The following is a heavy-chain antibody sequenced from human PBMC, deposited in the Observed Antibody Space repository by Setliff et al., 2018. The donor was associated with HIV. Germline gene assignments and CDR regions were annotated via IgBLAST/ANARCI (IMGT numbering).Heavy chain of an antibody. V-gene: IGHV4-4*02. D-gene: IGHD3-3*01. CDR3: ARVYYDVWSGYWGYYYYYYMDV. Sequence: KPSETLSLTCAVSGGSISSSNWWSWVRQPPGKGLEWIGEIYHSGSTNYNPSLKSRVTISVDKSKNQFSLKLSSVTAADTAVYYCARVYYDVWSGYWGYYYYYYMDVWGKGTTVTVSS. CDR2: IYHSGST. CDR1: GGSISSSNW. J-gene: IGHJ6*03.